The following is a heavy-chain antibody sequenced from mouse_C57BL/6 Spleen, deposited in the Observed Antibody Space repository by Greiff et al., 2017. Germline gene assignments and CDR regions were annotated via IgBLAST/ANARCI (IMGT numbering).Heavy chain of an antibody. CDR3: ARRTTVVGYYYAMDY. J-gene: IGHJ4*01. Sequence: EVKLVESGGGLVKPGGSLKLSCAASGFTFSDYGMHWVRQAPEKGLEWVAYISSGSSTIYYADTVKGLFTISRDNAKNTLFLQMTSLRSEDTAMYYCARRTTVVGYYYAMDYWCQGTSVTVSS. CDR1: GFTFSDYG. D-gene: IGHD1-1*01. CDR2: ISSGSSTI. V-gene: IGHV5-17*01.